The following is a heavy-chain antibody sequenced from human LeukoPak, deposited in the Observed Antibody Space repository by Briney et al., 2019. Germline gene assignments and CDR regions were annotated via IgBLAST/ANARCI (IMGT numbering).Heavy chain of an antibody. CDR2: INPNNGGT. V-gene: IGHV1-2*02. J-gene: IGHJ6*03. D-gene: IGHD4-17*01. CDR1: GYTFTGYY. Sequence: ASVKVSCKASGYTFTGYYIHWVRQAPGQGPEWVGWINPNNGGTSYAQKFKGRVIMTRDTSISTAYMELSRLRSDDTAVYYCCKATTVTTRYDYYYYYMDVWGKGTTVTISS. CDR3: CKATTVTTRYDYYYYYMDV.